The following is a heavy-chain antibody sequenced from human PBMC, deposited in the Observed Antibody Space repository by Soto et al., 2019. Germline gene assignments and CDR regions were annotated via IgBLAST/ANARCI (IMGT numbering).Heavy chain of an antibody. CDR3: ARDKSPYSSGWPNRPFDY. CDR2: MSYDGSNK. CDR1: GFTFSSYA. V-gene: IGHV3-30-3*01. J-gene: IGHJ4*02. D-gene: IGHD6-19*01. Sequence: QVQLVESGGGVVQPGRSLRLSCAASGFTFSSYAMHWVRQAPGKGLEGVAVMSYDGSNKYYADSVKGRFTISRDNSKNTRYLQMNSLRAEDTAVYYCARDKSPYSSGWPNRPFDYWGQGTLVTVSS.